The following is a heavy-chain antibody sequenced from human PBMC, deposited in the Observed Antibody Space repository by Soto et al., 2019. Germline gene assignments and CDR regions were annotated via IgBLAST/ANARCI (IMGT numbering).Heavy chain of an antibody. CDR2: IDYSGST. J-gene: IGHJ4*02. Sequence: SATLSLTCTVSGGSISSGDYYWSWIRQPPGKGLEWIGYIDYSGSTYHNPALKSRVTISVDTSKNQFSLKLSSVTAADTAVYYCASENYYDSSGYYYNFYFDYWGQGTLVTVSS. V-gene: IGHV4-30-4*01. CDR1: GGSISSGDYY. CDR3: ASENYYDSSGYYYNFYFDY. D-gene: IGHD3-22*01.